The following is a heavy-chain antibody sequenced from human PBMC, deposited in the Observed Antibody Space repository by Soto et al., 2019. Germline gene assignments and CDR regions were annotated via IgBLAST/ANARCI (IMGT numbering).Heavy chain of an antibody. CDR3: ARDHYDILTGPLSNYYYYGMDV. V-gene: IGHV1-69*13. Sequence: SVKVSCKASGGTFSSYAISWVRQAPGQGLEWMGGIIPIFGTANYAQKFQGRVTITADESTSTAYMELSSLRSEDTAVYYCARDHYDILTGPLSNYYYYGMDVWGQGTTGTV. CDR2: IIPIFGTA. D-gene: IGHD3-9*01. J-gene: IGHJ6*02. CDR1: GGTFSSYA.